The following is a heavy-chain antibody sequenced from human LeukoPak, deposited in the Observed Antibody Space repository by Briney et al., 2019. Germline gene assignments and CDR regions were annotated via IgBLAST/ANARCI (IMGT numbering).Heavy chain of an antibody. Sequence: SGPTLVKPTQTLTLTCTFSGFSLSTSGVGVGWIRQPPGKALEWLALIYWNDDKRYSPSLKCRLTITKDTSKNQVVLTMTNMDPVDTATYYCAHTTYYYDSSGRWFDYWGQGTLVTVSS. D-gene: IGHD3-22*01. J-gene: IGHJ4*02. V-gene: IGHV2-5*01. CDR1: GFSLSTSGVG. CDR3: AHTTYYYDSSGRWFDY. CDR2: IYWNDDK.